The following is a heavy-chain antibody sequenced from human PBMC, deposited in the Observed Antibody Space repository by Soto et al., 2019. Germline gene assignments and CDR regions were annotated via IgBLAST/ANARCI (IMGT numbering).Heavy chain of an antibody. V-gene: IGHV1-8*01. CDR3: AGTIFGRRYYCGMDV. CDR2: MNPNSGNT. D-gene: IGHD3-3*01. CDR1: GYTFTSYD. Sequence: QVQLVQSGAEVKKPGASVKVSCKASGYTFTSYDINWVRQATGQGLEWMGWMNPNSGNTGYAQKFQGGVTMPRNSSLSTAHMGLSSLRCEDTAVYYCAGTIFGRRYYCGMDVWGQGTTVTVSS. J-gene: IGHJ6*02.